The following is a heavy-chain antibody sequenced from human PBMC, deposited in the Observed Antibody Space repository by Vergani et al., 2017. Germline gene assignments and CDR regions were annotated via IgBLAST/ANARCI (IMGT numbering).Heavy chain of an antibody. CDR2: INPNSGGT. CDR3: ARELSVLXVAGHYYYYYGMVV. CDR1: GYTFTGYY. J-gene: IGHJ6*02. Sequence: QVQLVQSGAEVKKPGASVEVSCKASGYTFTGYYMHCVRQAPGQGLEWMGWINPNSGGTNYAQKFQGRVTMTRDTSISTAYMELSRLRSDDTAVYYCARELSVLXVAGHYYYYYGMVVWGQGTTVTVSS. D-gene: IGHD6-19*01. V-gene: IGHV1-2*02.